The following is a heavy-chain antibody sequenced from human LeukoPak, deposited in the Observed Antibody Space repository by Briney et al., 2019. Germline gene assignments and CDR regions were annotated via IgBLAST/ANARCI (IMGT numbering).Heavy chain of an antibody. CDR1: GGSISSGDYY. V-gene: IGHV4-30-4*01. Sequence: SETLSLTCTVSGGSISSGDYYWSWIRQPPGKGLEWIGYISYSGNAYYNPSLKSRVTISVDTSKNQFSLKLSSVTVADSAVYYCVRDRKYGSETLRRLDYWGQGTLVTVSS. CDR3: VRDRKYGSETLRRLDY. CDR2: ISYSGNA. D-gene: IGHD3-10*01. J-gene: IGHJ4*02.